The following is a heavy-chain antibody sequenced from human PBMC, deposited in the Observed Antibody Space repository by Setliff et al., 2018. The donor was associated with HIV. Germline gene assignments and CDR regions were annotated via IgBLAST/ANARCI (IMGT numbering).Heavy chain of an antibody. CDR2: IIPMFGTA. V-gene: IGHV1-69*13. CDR3: ALGYCSVGSCYSVDFDY. D-gene: IGHD2-15*01. Sequence: ASVKVSCKASGGTFSTYAIHWVRQAPGQGLEWMGGIIPMFGTANYAQKFHGRVTITADESTNTAYMELSSLGSEDTAVYYCALGYCSVGSCYSVDFDYWGQGTLVTVSS. CDR1: GGTFSTYA. J-gene: IGHJ4*02.